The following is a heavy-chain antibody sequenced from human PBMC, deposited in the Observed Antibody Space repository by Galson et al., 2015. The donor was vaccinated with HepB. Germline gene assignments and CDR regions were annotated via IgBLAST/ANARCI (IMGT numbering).Heavy chain of an antibody. Sequence: SVKVSCKASGGTFSSYAISWVRQAPGQGLEWMGGIIPIFGTANYAQKFQGRVTITADESTSTAYMELNSLRAEDTAVYYCADLGYGDYGDHWGQGALVTVSS. CDR2: IIPIFGTA. D-gene: IGHD4-17*01. CDR1: GGTFSSYA. J-gene: IGHJ4*02. CDR3: ADLGYGDYGDH. V-gene: IGHV1-69*13.